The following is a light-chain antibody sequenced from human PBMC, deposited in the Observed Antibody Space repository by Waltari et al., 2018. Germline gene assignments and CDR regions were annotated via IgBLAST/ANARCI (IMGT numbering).Light chain of an antibody. CDR1: QSVFYSTYNQNY. V-gene: IGKV4-1*01. J-gene: IGKJ1*01. CDR2: RAS. Sequence: DIVMTQSPDSLAVSLGERATIKCKSGQSVFYSTYNQNYLAWYQQKPGQPPELLIYRASTRESGVPDRFSGSGSGTDFTLTISSLQAEDVAFYYCQQYYSSPWTFGQGTKVEVK. CDR3: QQYYSSPWT.